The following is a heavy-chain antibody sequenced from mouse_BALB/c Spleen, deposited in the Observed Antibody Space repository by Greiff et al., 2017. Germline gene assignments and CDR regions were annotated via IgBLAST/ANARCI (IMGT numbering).Heavy chain of an antibody. D-gene: IGHD3-2*02. V-gene: IGHV1S22*01. CDR1: GYTFTSYW. CDR2: IYPGSGST. Sequence: LQQPGSELVRPGASVKLSCKASGYTFTSYWMHWVKQRPGQGLEWIGNIYPGSGSTNYDEKFKSKATLTVDTSSSTAYMQLSSLTSEDSAVYYCTRSGSARGYYAMDDWGEGTSVTVSS. J-gene: IGHJ4*01. CDR3: TRSGSARGYYAMDD.